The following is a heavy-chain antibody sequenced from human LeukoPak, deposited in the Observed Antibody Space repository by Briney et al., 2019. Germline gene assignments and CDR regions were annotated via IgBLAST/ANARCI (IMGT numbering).Heavy chain of an antibody. J-gene: IGHJ4*02. D-gene: IGHD4-17*01. V-gene: IGHV3-33*08. CDR1: GFTFSGSP. CDR3: VANYGDTTQ. Sequence: QPGGSLKLSCAASGFTFSGSPMHWVRQAPGKGLEWVAVIWYDGSNKYYADSVKGRFTISRDNSKNTLYLEMNSLRAEDTAVYYCVANYGDTTQWGQGTLVTVSS. CDR2: IWYDGSNK.